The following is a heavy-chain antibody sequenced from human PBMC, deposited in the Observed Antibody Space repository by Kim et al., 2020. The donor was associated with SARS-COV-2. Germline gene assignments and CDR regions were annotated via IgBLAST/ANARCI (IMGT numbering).Heavy chain of an antibody. V-gene: IGHV1-46*01. J-gene: IGHJ4*02. CDR1: GYTFTSYY. Sequence: ASVEVSCKASGYTFTSYYMHWVRQAPGQGLEWMGIINPSGGSTSYAQKFQGRVTMTRDTSTSTVYMELSSLRSEDTAVYYCAREGYGDDPFDYWGQGTLVTVSS. CDR3: AREGYGDDPFDY. CDR2: INPSGGST. D-gene: IGHD4-17*01.